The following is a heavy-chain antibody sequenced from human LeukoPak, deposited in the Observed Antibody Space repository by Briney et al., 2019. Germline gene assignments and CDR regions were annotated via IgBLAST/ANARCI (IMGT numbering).Heavy chain of an antibody. CDR3: AREDTVEASDY. CDR2: INPNSGGT. J-gene: IGHJ4*02. V-gene: IGHV1-2*02. Sequence: ASVTVSCKASGYTFTGYYMHWVRQAPGQGLEWMGWINPNSGGTNYAQKFQGRVTMTRDTSISTAYMELRSLRSDDTAVYYCAREDTVEASDYWGQGTLVTVSS. CDR1: GYTFTGYY. D-gene: IGHD4-23*01.